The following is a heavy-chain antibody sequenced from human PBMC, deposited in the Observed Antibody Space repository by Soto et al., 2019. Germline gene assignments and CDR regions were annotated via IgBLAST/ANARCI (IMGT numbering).Heavy chain of an antibody. CDR1: GGSFSGYY. CDR2: INHSGST. CDR3: AGNRIVVVIKRYYYYGMDV. Sequence: SETLSLTCAVYGGSFSGYYWSWIRQPPGKGLEWIGEINHSGSTNYNPSLKSRVTISVDTSKNQFSLKLSSVTAADTAVYYCAGNRIVVVIKRYYYYGMDVWGQGTTVTVSS. J-gene: IGHJ6*02. V-gene: IGHV4-34*01. D-gene: IGHD3-22*01.